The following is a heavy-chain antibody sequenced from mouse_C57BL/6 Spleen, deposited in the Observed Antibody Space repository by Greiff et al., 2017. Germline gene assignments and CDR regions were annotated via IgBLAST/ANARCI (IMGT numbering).Heavy chain of an antibody. D-gene: IGHD2-3*01. CDR1: GFTFSDYG. Sequence: EVQLVESGGGLVKPGGSLKLSCAASGFTFSDYGMHWVRQAPEKGLEWVAYISSGSSTIYYADTVKGRFTISRDNAKHTLFLQMTSLRSEDTAMYYCARDGYYGYFDVWGTGTTVTVSS. J-gene: IGHJ1*03. CDR3: ARDGYYGYFDV. CDR2: ISSGSSTI. V-gene: IGHV5-17*01.